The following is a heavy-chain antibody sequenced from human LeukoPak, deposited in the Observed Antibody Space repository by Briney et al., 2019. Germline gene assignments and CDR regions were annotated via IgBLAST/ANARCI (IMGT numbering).Heavy chain of an antibody. Sequence: ASVKVSCKASGYTFTGYYMHWVRQAPGQGLEWMGRINPNSGGTSYAQKFQGRVTMTRGTSTSTVYMELSSLRSEDTAVYYCARGPDGMDVWGQGTTVTVSS. CDR2: INPNSGGT. V-gene: IGHV1-2*06. CDR3: ARGPDGMDV. J-gene: IGHJ6*02. CDR1: GYTFTGYY.